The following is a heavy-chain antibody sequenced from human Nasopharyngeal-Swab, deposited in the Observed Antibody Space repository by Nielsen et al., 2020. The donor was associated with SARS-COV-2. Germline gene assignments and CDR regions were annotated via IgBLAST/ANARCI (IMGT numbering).Heavy chain of an antibody. CDR3: AREVGGVVPNWFDP. CDR2: ISSSSSTI. Sequence: GESLKISCAASGFTFSSYSMNWVRQAPGKGLEWVSYISSSSSTIYYADSVKGRFTISRDNAKNSLYLQMNSLRAEDTAVYYCAREVGGVVPNWFDPWGQGTLVTVSS. V-gene: IGHV3-48*04. CDR1: GFTFSSYS. D-gene: IGHD3-3*01. J-gene: IGHJ5*02.